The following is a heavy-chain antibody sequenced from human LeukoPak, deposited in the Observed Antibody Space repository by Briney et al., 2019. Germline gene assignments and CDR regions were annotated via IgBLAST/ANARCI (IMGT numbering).Heavy chain of an antibody. CDR1: GGSLSSGSYY. Sequence: SETLPLTCTVSGGSLSSGSYYWSWIRQPAAKALECIGRIYTSGSTNYNPSLESRVTISVDTSKTQFSLKLSSVTAADTAVYYRARGLAASRNYYYYYYMDVWGKGTTVTVSS. J-gene: IGHJ6*03. V-gene: IGHV4-61*02. CDR2: IYTSGST. D-gene: IGHD1-14*01. CDR3: ARGLAASRNYYYYYYMDV.